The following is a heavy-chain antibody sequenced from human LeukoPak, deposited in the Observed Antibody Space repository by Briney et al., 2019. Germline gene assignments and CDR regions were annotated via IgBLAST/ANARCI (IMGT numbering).Heavy chain of an antibody. CDR1: GFTFSSYA. D-gene: IGHD6-13*01. V-gene: IGHV3-30-3*01. CDR2: ISYDGSNK. CDR3: ARSAGEQLPYAFDI. Sequence: GGSLRLSCAASGFTFSSYAMHWVRQAPGKGLEWVAVISYDGSNKYYADSVKGRFTISRDNSKNTLYLQMNSLRAEDTAVYYCARSAGEQLPYAFDIWGQGTMVTVSS. J-gene: IGHJ3*02.